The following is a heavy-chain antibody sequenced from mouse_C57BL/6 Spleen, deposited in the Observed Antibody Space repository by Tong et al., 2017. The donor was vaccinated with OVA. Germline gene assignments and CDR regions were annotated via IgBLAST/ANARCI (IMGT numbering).Heavy chain of an antibody. CDR2: INPNNGGT. CDR1: GYTFTDYN. D-gene: IGHD1-1*01. V-gene: IGHV1-18*01. Sequence: QLQESGPELVKPGASVKMSCKASGYTFTDYNMDWVKQSHGKSLEWIGDINPNNGGTSYNQKFKGKATLTVDKSSSTAYMELRSLTSEDSAVYFCASDYYGSSGDYWGQGTTLTVSS. CDR3: ASDYYGSSGDY. J-gene: IGHJ2*01.